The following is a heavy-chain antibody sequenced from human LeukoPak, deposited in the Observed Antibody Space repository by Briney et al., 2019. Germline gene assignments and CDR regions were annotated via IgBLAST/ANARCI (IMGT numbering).Heavy chain of an antibody. CDR1: GFTFSSYW. CDR2: IHKDGSST. V-gene: IGHV3-74*01. Sequence: GGSLRLSCAASGFTFSSYWMHWVRQAPGKGLVWVSRIHKDGSSTGHADSVKGRFTISRDNAKNSLYLQMNSLRAEDTAVYYCARDGEFYGSGDAFDIWGQGTMVTVSS. J-gene: IGHJ3*02. CDR3: ARDGEFYGSGDAFDI. D-gene: IGHD3-10*01.